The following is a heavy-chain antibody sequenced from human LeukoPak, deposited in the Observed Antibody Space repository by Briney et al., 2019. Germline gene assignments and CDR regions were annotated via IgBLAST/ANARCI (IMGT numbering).Heavy chain of an antibody. CDR2: ISSSSSYI. J-gene: IGHJ4*02. CDR3: ARDQRDYYDSSGYYSD. Sequence: GGSLRLSCAASGFTFSSYGMHWVRQAPGKGLEWVSSISSSSSYIYYADSVKGRFTISRDNAKNSLYLQMNSLRSEDTAVYYCARDQRDYYDSSGYYSDWGQGTLVTVSS. CDR1: GFTFSSYG. V-gene: IGHV3-21*04. D-gene: IGHD3-22*01.